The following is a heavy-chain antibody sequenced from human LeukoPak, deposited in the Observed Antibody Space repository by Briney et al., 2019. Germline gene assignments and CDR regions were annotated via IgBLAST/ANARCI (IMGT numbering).Heavy chain of an antibody. Sequence: SETLSLTCTVSGYSISSGYYWGWIRQPPGKGLEWIGNIYPTGSTYYNPSLKSRVTISVDTSKNQFSLKVSSVSAADTAVYYCAGAYSSSWYWNWFDPWGQGTLVTVSS. CDR1: GYSISSGYY. CDR3: AGAYSSSWYWNWFDP. CDR2: IYPTGST. V-gene: IGHV4-38-2*02. J-gene: IGHJ5*02. D-gene: IGHD6-13*01.